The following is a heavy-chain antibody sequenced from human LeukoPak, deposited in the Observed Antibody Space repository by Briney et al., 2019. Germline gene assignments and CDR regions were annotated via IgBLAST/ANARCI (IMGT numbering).Heavy chain of an antibody. CDR2: INWNGGGT. CDR3: AKHMRATNTYSFFGLDV. CDR1: GFTFKDYG. D-gene: IGHD1-26*01. V-gene: IGHV3-9*01. J-gene: IGHJ6*02. Sequence: GRSLRLSCAATGFTFKDYGMHWVRQPPGKGLEWVSSINWNGGGTDYADSVKGRFTISRDKAKNSLYLQLSSLRPEDTALYYCAKHMRATNTYSFFGLDVWGQGTTVTVSS.